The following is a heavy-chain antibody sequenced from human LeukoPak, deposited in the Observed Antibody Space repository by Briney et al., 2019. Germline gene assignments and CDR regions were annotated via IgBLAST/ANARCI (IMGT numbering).Heavy chain of an antibody. Sequence: GASVKVSCKVSGYTLTELSMHWVRQAPGKGLEWMGGFDPEDGETIYAQKFQGRVTMTEDTSTDTAYMELSSLRSDDTAVYYCARESTPYGGYAYYFDYWGQGTLVTVSS. J-gene: IGHJ4*02. CDR3: ARESTPYGGYAYYFDY. V-gene: IGHV1-24*01. CDR1: GYTLTELS. CDR2: FDPEDGET. D-gene: IGHD5-12*01.